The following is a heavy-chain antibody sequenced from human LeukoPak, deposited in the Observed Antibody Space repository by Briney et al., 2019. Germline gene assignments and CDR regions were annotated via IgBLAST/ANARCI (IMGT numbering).Heavy chain of an antibody. V-gene: IGHV3-74*01. J-gene: IGHJ6*04. D-gene: IGHD3-9*01. CDR3: ARGGHYDILTGYYYYDGMDV. CDR1: GFPFSSYW. Sequence: GAVRLSCAASGFPFSSYWRHWVRQAPAKGLVWGSRNNIVESSTSYADPAKGRFTISRDNAKNTLYLQMNSLRAEDTAVYYCARGGHYDILTGYYYYDGMDVWGKGTTVTVSS. CDR2: NNIVESST.